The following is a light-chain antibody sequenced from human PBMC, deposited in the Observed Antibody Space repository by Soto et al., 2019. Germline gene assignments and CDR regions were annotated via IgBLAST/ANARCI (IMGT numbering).Light chain of an antibody. CDR2: LGS. J-gene: IGKJ1*01. V-gene: IGKV2-28*01. CDR1: QSLLHTNGYSY. Sequence: SVMTQSPLSLPVTPGEPASISCRSSQSLLHTNGYSYLDWYLQKPGQSPQLLIYLGSNRASGVPDRFSGSGSGTDFTLKISRVEAEDVGVYYCMQALQAWTFGQGTKVELK. CDR3: MQALQAWT.